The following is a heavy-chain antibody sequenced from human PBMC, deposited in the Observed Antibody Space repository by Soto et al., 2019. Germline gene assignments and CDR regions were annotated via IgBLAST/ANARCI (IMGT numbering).Heavy chain of an antibody. Sequence: GGSLRLSCSASGFTFSSYGMHWVRQAPGKGLEWVAVISYDGSNKYYADSVKGRFTISRDNSKNTLYLQMNSLRAEDTAVYYCAKHGDDYYDSSGQYSAYWGQGTLVTVSS. V-gene: IGHV3-30*18. CDR1: GFTFSSYG. CDR3: AKHGDDYYDSSGQYSAY. J-gene: IGHJ4*02. D-gene: IGHD3-22*01. CDR2: ISYDGSNK.